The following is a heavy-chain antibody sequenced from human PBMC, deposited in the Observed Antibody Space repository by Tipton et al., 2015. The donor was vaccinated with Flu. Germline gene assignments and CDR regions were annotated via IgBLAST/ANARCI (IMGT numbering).Heavy chain of an antibody. CDR3: ARDYAISLEPKPSDY. J-gene: IGHJ4*02. CDR2: LKQDGSEK. D-gene: IGHD3-3*01. Sequence: SLRLSCAASGFSFHNYWMSWVRQVPGKGLEWVANLKQDGSEKYYVDSVKGRFTISRDNAKDSLYLQMNSLRAEDTAVYYCARDYAISLEPKPSDYWGQGTLVTVSS. V-gene: IGHV3-7*01. CDR1: GFSFHNYW.